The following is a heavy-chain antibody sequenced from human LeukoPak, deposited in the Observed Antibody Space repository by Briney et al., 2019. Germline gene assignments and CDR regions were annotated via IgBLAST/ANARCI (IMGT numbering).Heavy chain of an antibody. CDR2: ISYSGST. CDR1: GFTFGDYA. J-gene: IGHJ4*02. CDR3: ARQNSGYDLGPFAY. Sequence: PGGSLRLSCTASGFTFGDYAMSWIRQPPGKGLEWIAYISYSGSTNYNPSLRSRVTISLDTSKNHFSLKLSSVTAADTAVYYCARQNSGYDLGPFAYWGQGTLVTVSS. V-gene: IGHV4-59*08. D-gene: IGHD5-12*01.